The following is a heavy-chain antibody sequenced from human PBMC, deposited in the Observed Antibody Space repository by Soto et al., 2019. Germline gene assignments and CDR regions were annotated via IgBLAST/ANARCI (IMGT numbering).Heavy chain of an antibody. D-gene: IGHD3-3*01. CDR3: ANTYYNFWSGFYRGYYFDF. CDR2: INHSGST. CDR1: GGSFSGYY. J-gene: IGHJ4*02. V-gene: IGHV4-34*01. Sequence: QVHLQQWGAGLLKPSETLSLTCAVYGGSFSGYYWSWIRQPPGKGLEWIGEINHSGSTNYNPSLKSRVTISADTSKNQFSLKLSSVTAADTAVYFCANTYYNFWSGFYRGYYFDFWGQGTLVSVSS.